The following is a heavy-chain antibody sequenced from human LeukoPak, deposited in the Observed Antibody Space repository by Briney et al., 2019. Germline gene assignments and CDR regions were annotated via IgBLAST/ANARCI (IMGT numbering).Heavy chain of an antibody. D-gene: IGHD3-3*01. Sequence: PSETLSLTCTVSGGSISSGSHYWSWIRQPAGKGLEWIGHIYTSGNTNYNPSLKSRVTMSVDTSKNQFSLKLSSVTAADTAVYYCARESDFLEWLLRLDIWGQGTMVTVSS. CDR3: ARESDFLEWLLRLDI. V-gene: IGHV4-61*09. CDR1: GGSISSGSHY. CDR2: IYTSGNT. J-gene: IGHJ3*02.